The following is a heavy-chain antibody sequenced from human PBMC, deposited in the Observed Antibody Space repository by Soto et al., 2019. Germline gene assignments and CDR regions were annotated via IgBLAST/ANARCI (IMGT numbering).Heavy chain of an antibody. J-gene: IGHJ4*02. CDR2: ISSNGGST. CDR1: GFTFSSYA. CDR3: VKSPYDFWSGYHSF. V-gene: IGHV3-64D*06. D-gene: IGHD3-3*01. Sequence: PGGSLRLSCSASGFTFSSYAMHWVRQAPGKGLEYVSAISSNGGSTHYADSVKGRFTISRDNSKNTLYPQMSSLRAEDTAVYYCVKSPYDFWSGYHSFWGQGTLVTVSS.